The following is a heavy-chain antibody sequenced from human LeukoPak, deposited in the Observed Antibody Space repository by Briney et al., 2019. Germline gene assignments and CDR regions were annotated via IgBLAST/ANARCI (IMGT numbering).Heavy chain of an antibody. CDR1: GFTFDDYG. CDR2: INWNGGST. D-gene: IGHD3-10*01. Sequence: GGSLRLSCAASGFTFDDYGMSWVRQAPGKGLEWVSGINWNGGSTGYADSVKGRFTISRDNSKNTLYLQMNSLRAEDTAVYYCAKDAKWFGELLDSNFDYWGQGTLVTVSS. J-gene: IGHJ4*02. CDR3: AKDAKWFGELLDSNFDY. V-gene: IGHV3-20*04.